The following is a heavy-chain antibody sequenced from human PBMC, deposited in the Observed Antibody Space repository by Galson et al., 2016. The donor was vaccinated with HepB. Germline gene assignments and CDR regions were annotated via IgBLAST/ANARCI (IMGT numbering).Heavy chain of an antibody. D-gene: IGHD2/OR15-2a*01. CDR1: GFTVTSSY. V-gene: IGHV3-53*04. J-gene: IGHJ4*02. CDR2: IYSSGAT. CDR3: ARGLVGSTTAFDL. Sequence: SLRLSCAASGFTVTSSYMSWVRQAPGKGLEWVSVIYSSGATYYADSVEGRFIIPRHNSRHTLDLQMNSLRTEDTALYYCARGLVGSTTAFDLWGQGTLVTVSS.